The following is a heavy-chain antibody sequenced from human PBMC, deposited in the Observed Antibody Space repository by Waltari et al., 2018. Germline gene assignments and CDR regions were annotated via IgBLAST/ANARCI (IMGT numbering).Heavy chain of an antibody. V-gene: IGHV1-69*12. D-gene: IGHD3-16*01. CDR3: ARRKLGEAFDI. CDR2: TIPIFGSP. Sequence: QVQLVQSGAEVKQPGSAVRVSCRASGGNLGRYAITWVRQAPGQGLEWMGGTIPIFGSPMYAPKFQGRVSITADELTYTVYMELNSLRSDDTAIYYCARRKLGEAFDIWGQGTMVIVSS. CDR1: GGNLGRYA. J-gene: IGHJ3*02.